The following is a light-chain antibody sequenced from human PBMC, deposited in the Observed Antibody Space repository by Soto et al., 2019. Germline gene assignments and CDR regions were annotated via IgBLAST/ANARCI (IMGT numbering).Light chain of an antibody. CDR2: DAS. V-gene: IGKV3-20*01. CDR3: HQYGSSPRT. CDR1: QSVSSSY. J-gene: IGKJ1*01. Sequence: EIVLTQSPGTLSLSPGERATLSCRASQSVSSSYLAWYQQKPGQAPRLLIYDASSRATGIPDRFSRSGSGTDFTLTIGRLEPEDFAVYYCHQYGSSPRTFGQGTKVEIK.